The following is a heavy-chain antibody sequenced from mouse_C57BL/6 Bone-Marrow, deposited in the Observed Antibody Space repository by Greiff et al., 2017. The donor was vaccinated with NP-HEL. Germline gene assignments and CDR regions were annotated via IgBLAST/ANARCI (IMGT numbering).Heavy chain of an antibody. D-gene: IGHD2-3*01. CDR1: GYSITSGYY. V-gene: IGHV3-6*01. CDR2: ISYDGSN. Sequence: EVQLQESGPGLVKPSQSLSLTCSVTGYSITSGYYWNWIRQFPGNKLEWMGYISYDGSNNYNPSLKNRISITRDTSKKQFFLKLNAETTEDTATRYCARAGDGYYRYFDVWGTGTTVTVSS. J-gene: IGHJ1*03. CDR3: ARAGDGYYRYFDV.